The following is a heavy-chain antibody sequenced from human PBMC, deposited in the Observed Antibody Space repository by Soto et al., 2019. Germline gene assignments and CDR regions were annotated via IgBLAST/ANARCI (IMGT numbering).Heavy chain of an antibody. J-gene: IGHJ6*02. CDR3: ARGGYDSSGYYYGYYYYGMDV. D-gene: IGHD3-22*01. CDR1: GGTFSSYA. V-gene: IGHV1-69*01. CDR2: IIPIFGTA. Sequence: QVQLVQSGAEVKKPGSSVKVSCKASGGTFSSYAISWVRQAPGQGLEWMGGIIPIFGTANYAQKFQGRVTITADESTSTAYRELSSLRSEDTAVYYCARGGYDSSGYYYGYYYYGMDVWGQGTTVTVSS.